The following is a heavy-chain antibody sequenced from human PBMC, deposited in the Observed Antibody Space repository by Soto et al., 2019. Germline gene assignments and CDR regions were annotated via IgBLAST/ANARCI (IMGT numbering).Heavy chain of an antibody. J-gene: IGHJ6*02. CDR1: GFTFSSYG. Sequence: GSLRLSCAASGFTFSSYGMHWVRQAPGKGLEWVAVISYDGSNKYYADSVKGRFTISRDNSKNTLYLQMNSLRAEDTAVYYCAKDLTTMVRGVITLLYYYYGMDVWGQGTTVTVSS. CDR2: ISYDGSNK. V-gene: IGHV3-30*18. CDR3: AKDLTTMVRGVITLLYYYYGMDV. D-gene: IGHD3-10*01.